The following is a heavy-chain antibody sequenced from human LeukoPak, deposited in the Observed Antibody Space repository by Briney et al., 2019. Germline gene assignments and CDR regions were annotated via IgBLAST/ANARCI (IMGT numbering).Heavy chain of an antibody. D-gene: IGHD1-26*01. CDR1: GGTFSSYA. CDR2: IIPIFGTA. Sequence: ASVKVSCKAAGGTFSSYAISWVRQGPGQGLEWMGGIIPIFGTANYAQKFQGRVTITADESTSTAYMELSSLRSEDTAVYYCARGEWELQNFDLWGRGTPVTVSS. CDR3: ARGEWELQNFDL. J-gene: IGHJ2*01. V-gene: IGHV1-69*13.